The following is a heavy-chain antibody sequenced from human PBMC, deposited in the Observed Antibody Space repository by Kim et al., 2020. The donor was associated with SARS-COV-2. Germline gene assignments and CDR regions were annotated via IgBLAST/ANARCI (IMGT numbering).Heavy chain of an antibody. D-gene: IGHD3-22*01. J-gene: IGHJ6*02. CDR1: GGTFSSYA. CDR2: IIPIFGTA. CDR3: ARGADYYDSSGYFKGRHYYYYYGMDV. Sequence: SVKVSCKASGGTFSSYAISWVRQAPGQGLEWMGGIIPIFGTANYAQKFQGRVTITADESTSTAYMELSSLRSEDTAVYYCARGADYYDSSGYFKGRHYYYYYGMDVWGQGTTVTVSS. V-gene: IGHV1-69*13.